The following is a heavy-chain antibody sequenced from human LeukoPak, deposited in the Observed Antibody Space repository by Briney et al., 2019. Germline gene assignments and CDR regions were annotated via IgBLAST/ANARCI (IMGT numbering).Heavy chain of an antibody. CDR2: ISYDGSNK. CDR3: ARDPQLSY. Sequence: PGGSLRPSCAASGFTFSSYAMHWVRQAPGKGLEWVAVISYDGSNKYYADSVKGRFTISRDNSKNTLYLQMNSLRAEDTAVYYCARDPQLSYWGQGTLVTVSS. J-gene: IGHJ4*02. CDR1: GFTFSSYA. D-gene: IGHD1-1*01. V-gene: IGHV3-30-3*01.